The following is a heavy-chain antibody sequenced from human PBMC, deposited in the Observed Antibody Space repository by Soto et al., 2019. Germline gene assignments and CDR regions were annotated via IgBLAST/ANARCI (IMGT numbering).Heavy chain of an antibody. V-gene: IGHV1-24*01. Sequence: ASVKVSCKVSGYTLTELSMHWVRQAPGKGLEWMGGFDPEDGEAIYAQKFQGRVTMTEDTSTDTAYMELSSLRSEDTAVYYCAVLTGTKENFDYWGQGTLVTVSS. CDR1: GYTLTELS. CDR3: AVLTGTKENFDY. CDR2: FDPEDGEA. D-gene: IGHD1-20*01. J-gene: IGHJ4*02.